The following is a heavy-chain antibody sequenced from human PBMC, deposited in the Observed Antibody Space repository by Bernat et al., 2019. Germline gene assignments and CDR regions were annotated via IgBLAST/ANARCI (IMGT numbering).Heavy chain of an antibody. Sequence: QVQLQESGPGLVKPSQTLSLTCTVSRGSLSSDGYYLSWIRQHPGEGLAWIGYIYYSGSTYYNPSLESRVTISGDTSKRQVSLRLSSVTAANTAVDYCARSVGSSSWYFDLWGRGTLVSVSS. D-gene: IGHD6-13*01. CDR3: ARSVGSSSWYFDL. V-gene: IGHV4-31*03. CDR1: RGSLSSDGYY. CDR2: IYYSGST. J-gene: IGHJ2*01.